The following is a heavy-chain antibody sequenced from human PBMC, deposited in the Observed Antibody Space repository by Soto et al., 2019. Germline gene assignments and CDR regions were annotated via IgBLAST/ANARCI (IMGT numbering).Heavy chain of an antibody. V-gene: IGHV1-69*01. Sequence: QVQLVQSGAEVKKPGSSVKVSCKASGGTFSSYAISWVRQAPGQGLEWMGGIIPIFGTANYAQKFQGRVTITADESTSTAYMELSSLRSEDTAVYYCARRGPYYDFWSGQPTAFDIWGQGTMVTVSS. CDR3: ARRGPYYDFWSGQPTAFDI. D-gene: IGHD3-3*01. J-gene: IGHJ3*02. CDR2: IIPIFGTA. CDR1: GGTFSSYA.